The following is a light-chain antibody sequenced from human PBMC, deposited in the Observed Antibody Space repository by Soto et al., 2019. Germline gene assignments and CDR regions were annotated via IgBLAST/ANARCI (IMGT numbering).Light chain of an antibody. J-gene: IGKJ1*01. CDR1: HSLVYSDGNTY. CDR2: KVS. CDR3: KIGTHWPTWK. V-gene: IGKV2-30*01. Sequence: DVVMTQSPLSLPVTLGQPASISCRSSHSLVYSDGNTYLNLFQQRPGQSPRRLIYKVSNRDSGVAESLNGGGLGADFTLRIRRVEAEAVGVYSGKIGTHWPTWKFGQGTKVE.